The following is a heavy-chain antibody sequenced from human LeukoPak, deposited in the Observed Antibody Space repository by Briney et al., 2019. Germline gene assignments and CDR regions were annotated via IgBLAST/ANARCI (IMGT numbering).Heavy chain of an antibody. J-gene: IGHJ5*02. CDR3: ASLRGATEEFDP. D-gene: IGHD5-24*01. V-gene: IGHV5-10-1*01. CDR1: GYSFTSYW. CDR2: IDPSDSYT. Sequence: GESLRISCKGSGYSFTSYWIRWVRQMPGKGREWMGRIDPSDSYTNYSPSFQGHVTISADKSISTAYLQWSSLKASDTAMYYCASLRGATEEFDPWGQGTLVTVSS.